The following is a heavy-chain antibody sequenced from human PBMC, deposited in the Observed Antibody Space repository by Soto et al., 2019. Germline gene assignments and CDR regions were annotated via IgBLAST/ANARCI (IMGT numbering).Heavy chain of an antibody. Sequence: GGSLKIGCAASGVSLSSYSMNGFRKAQGKGLEWVSYISSSSSTIYYADSVKGRFTISRDNAKNSLYLQMNSLRDEDTAVYYCARASSYGLYYYYGMDVWGQGTTVTVSS. D-gene: IGHD5-18*01. V-gene: IGHV3-48*02. J-gene: IGHJ6*02. CDR3: ARASSYGLYYYYGMDV. CDR2: ISSSSSTI. CDR1: GVSLSSYS.